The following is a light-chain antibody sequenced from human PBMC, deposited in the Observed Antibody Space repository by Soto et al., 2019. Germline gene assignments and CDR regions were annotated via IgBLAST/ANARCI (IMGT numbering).Light chain of an antibody. V-gene: IGKV1-12*01. CDR3: QQANSFPLT. J-gene: IGKJ4*01. Sequence: IQMTQSPSTLSASVGDRVTITCRASQSISSWLVWYQHKPGKAPKLLIYAASSLQGGVPSRFSGSGSGTDLTITISSLQPEDFATYYCQQANSFPLTFGGGTKVDIK. CDR1: QSISSW. CDR2: AAS.